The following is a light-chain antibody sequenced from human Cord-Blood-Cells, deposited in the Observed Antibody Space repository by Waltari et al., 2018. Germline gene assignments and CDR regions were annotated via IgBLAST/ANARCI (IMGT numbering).Light chain of an antibody. CDR2: GAS. CDR1: QSVSSN. CDR3: QQYNNWPLT. Sequence: EIVMTQSPATLSVSPGERATLSCRASQSVSSNLAWYQQKPGQAPRLLIYGASTRATGNPARFSGSGSGTEFTLTISSLQSEDSAVYYCQQYNNWPLTFGGGTKVEIK. V-gene: IGKV3-15*01. J-gene: IGKJ4*01.